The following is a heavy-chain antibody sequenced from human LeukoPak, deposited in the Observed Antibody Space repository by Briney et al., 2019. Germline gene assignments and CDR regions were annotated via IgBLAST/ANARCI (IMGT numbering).Heavy chain of an antibody. J-gene: IGHJ4*02. V-gene: IGHV3-23*01. D-gene: IGHD3-10*01. CDR1: GFTFSSFA. CDR2: VSDSDENT. CDR3: AKSRYISGSYSDY. Sequence: PGGSLRLSCAASGFTFSSFAMSWVRQAPGKGLEWVSSVSDSDENTYYADSVKGRFTISRDNSKNTLYLQMNSLRAEDTAVYYCAKSRYISGSYSDYWGQGTLVTVSS.